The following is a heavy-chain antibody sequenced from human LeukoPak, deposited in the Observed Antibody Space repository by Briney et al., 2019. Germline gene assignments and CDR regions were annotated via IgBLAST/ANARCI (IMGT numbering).Heavy chain of an antibody. CDR1: GGSISSYY. CDR3: ASQHYREDYYDSSGYAHFDY. V-gene: IGHV4-59*08. D-gene: IGHD3-22*01. J-gene: IGHJ4*02. Sequence: SETLSLTCTVSGGSISSYYWSWIRQPPGKGLEWIGYIYYSGSTNYNPSLKSRVTISVDTSKNQFSLKLSSVTAADTAVYYCASQHYREDYYDSSGYAHFDYWGQGTLVTVSS. CDR2: IYYSGST.